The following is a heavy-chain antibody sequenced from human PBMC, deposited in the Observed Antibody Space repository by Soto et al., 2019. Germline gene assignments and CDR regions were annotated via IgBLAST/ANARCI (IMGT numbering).Heavy chain of an antibody. CDR1: GGTFSSYA. Sequence: WASVKVSCKASGGTFSSYAISWVRQAPGQGLEWMGGIIPIFGTANYAQKFQGRVTITADESTSTAYMELSSLRSEDTAVYYCARVEYCSGGSCPEDWFDPWGQGTLVTVSS. CDR3: ARVEYCSGGSCPEDWFDP. J-gene: IGHJ5*02. V-gene: IGHV1-69*13. D-gene: IGHD2-15*01. CDR2: IIPIFGTA.